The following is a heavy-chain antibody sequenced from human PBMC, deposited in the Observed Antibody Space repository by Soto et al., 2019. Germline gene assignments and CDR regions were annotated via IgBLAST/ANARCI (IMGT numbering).Heavy chain of an antibody. CDR3: ARVSVDCSTTSCYTDSGMDV. J-gene: IGHJ6*02. V-gene: IGHV1-69*01. D-gene: IGHD2-2*02. CDR2: IIPLFNTT. CDR1: GGTFRRFA. Sequence: QVQLVQSGAEVKQPGSSVKVSCKASGGTFRRFAISWVRQAPGQGLEWMGGIIPLFNTTNYAQRFQGRVTVTAEESTSTAYMELSSLTSEDTPVFYCARVSVDCSTTSCYTDSGMDVWGQGTTVIVSS.